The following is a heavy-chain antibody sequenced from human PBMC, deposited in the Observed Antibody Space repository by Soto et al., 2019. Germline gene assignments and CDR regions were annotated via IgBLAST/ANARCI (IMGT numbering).Heavy chain of an antibody. CDR1: GDSVNNNDFY. V-gene: IGHV4-39*01. CDR3: ARLDFRSGYYGGRFDP. J-gene: IGHJ5*02. Sequence: LSLTCTVSGDSVNNNDFYWAWIRQPPGKGLEWVVTIFYSGTTYHNPSLKGRVTASVDRSENQFSLKLTSVTASDTAVYYCARLDFRSGYYGGRFDPWGQGTLVTVSS. D-gene: IGHD3-3*01. CDR2: IFYSGTT.